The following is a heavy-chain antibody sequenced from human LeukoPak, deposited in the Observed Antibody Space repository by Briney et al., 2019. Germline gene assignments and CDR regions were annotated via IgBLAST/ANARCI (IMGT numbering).Heavy chain of an antibody. D-gene: IGHD6-19*01. Sequence: QPGGSQRLSCAASGFTFSSYWMSWVRQAPGKGLEWVANIKQDGSEKYYVDSVKGRFTISRDNAKNSLYLQMNSLRAEDTAVYYCASGGYSSGWFSYKTFDYWGQGTPVTVSS. CDR1: GFTFSSYW. V-gene: IGHV3-7*02. CDR3: ASGGYSSGWFSYKTFDY. J-gene: IGHJ4*02. CDR2: IKQDGSEK.